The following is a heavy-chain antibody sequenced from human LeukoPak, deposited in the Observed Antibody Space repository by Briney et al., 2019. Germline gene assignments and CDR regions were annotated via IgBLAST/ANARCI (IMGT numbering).Heavy chain of an antibody. J-gene: IGHJ3*02. V-gene: IGHV3-30*18. Sequence: GGSLRLSCAASGFTFSNAWMSWVRQAPGKGLEWVEVISYDGSNKYYADSVKGRFTISRDNSKNTLYLQMNSLRAEDTAVYYCAKDPDAFDIWGQGTMVTVSS. CDR2: ISYDGSNK. CDR1: GFTFSNAW. CDR3: AKDPDAFDI.